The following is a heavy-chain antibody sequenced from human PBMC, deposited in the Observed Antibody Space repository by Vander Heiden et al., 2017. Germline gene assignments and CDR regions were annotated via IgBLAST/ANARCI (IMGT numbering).Heavy chain of an antibody. D-gene: IGHD1-26*01. J-gene: IGHJ4*02. Sequence: EVQLVESGGGLVKPGGSLRLSCAASGFIFSRYTMNWVRQAPGKGLEWVSSTSSSGDYMYYADSVKGRFTISRDNARNSVYLQMNSLRAEDTAVYYCARDGLGGYYFDYWGQGTLVTVSS. CDR2: TSSSGDYM. V-gene: IGHV3-21*01. CDR3: ARDGLGGYYFDY. CDR1: GFIFSRYT.